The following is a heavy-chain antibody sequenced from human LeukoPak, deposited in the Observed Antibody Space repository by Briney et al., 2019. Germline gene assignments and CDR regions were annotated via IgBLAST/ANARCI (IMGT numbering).Heavy chain of an antibody. CDR3: ARDRELWNWFDP. V-gene: IGHV4-61*02. J-gene: IGHJ5*02. CDR1: GGSISSGSYY. D-gene: IGHD1-26*01. CDR2: IYTSGST. Sequence: PSQTLSLTCTVSGGSISSGSYYWRWLRQPAGTGLEWIGRIYTSGSTNYNPSLKSRVTISVDTSKNQFSLKLSSVTAADTAVYYCARDRELWNWFDPWGQGTLVTVSS.